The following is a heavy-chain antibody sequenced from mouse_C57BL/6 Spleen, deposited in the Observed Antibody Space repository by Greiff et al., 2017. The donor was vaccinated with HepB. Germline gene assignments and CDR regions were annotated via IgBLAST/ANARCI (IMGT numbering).Heavy chain of an antibody. V-gene: IGHV1-55*01. D-gene: IGHD3-3*01. CDR2: IYPGSGST. CDR3: ARGGTDAMDY. Sequence: QVQLQQPGAELVKPGASVKMSCKASGYTFPSYWITWVKQRPGQGLEWIGDIYPGSGSTNYNEKFKSKATLTVDTSSSTAYMQRSSLTSEDSAVYYCARGGTDAMDYWGQGTSVTVSS. CDR1: GYTFPSYW. J-gene: IGHJ4*01.